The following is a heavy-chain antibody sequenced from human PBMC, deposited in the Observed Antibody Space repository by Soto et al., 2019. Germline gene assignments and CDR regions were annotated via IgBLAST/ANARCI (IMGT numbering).Heavy chain of an antibody. CDR1: GLSFSSSA. J-gene: IGHJ5*02. Sequence: GGSLRLSCAASGLSFSSSAMHWVRQAPGKGLEWVAMISHDGSHEYYGDSVKGRFSVSRDNSHNILHLQMNSLRIEDTAVYFCARNTDHRLVRGWLDPWGQGTLVTISS. CDR3: ARNTDHRLVRGWLDP. V-gene: IGHV3-30-3*01. D-gene: IGHD3-10*01. CDR2: ISHDGSHE.